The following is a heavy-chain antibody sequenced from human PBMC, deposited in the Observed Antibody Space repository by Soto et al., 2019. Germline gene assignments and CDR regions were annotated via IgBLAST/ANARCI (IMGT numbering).Heavy chain of an antibody. V-gene: IGHV3-23*01. J-gene: IGHJ4*02. CDR1: GFTFSSYA. CDR3: AKASDYDDILTGLH. D-gene: IGHD3-9*01. CDR2: ISGSGGSA. Sequence: EVQLLESGGGLVQPGGSLRISCAASGFTFSSYAMSWVRQASGKGLECLSTISGSGGSAYYADSVKGRFTITRDNSKNTLHLQMNSLRAEDTAVYYCAKASDYDDILTGLHWGQGTLVTVSA.